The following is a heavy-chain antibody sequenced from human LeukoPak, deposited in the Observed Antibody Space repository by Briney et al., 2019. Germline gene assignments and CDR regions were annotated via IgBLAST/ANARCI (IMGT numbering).Heavy chain of an antibody. CDR1: GGTFSSYA. CDR3: ARVTFSVGGGSFGGFDP. D-gene: IGHD2-15*01. J-gene: IGHJ5*02. Sequence: GASVKVSCKASGGTFSSYAISWVRQAPGQGLGWMGRIIPIFGTANYAQKFQGRVTITTDESTSTAYMELSSLRPEDTAVYYCARVTFSVGGGSFGGFDPWGQGTLVTVSS. V-gene: IGHV1-69*05. CDR2: IIPIFGTA.